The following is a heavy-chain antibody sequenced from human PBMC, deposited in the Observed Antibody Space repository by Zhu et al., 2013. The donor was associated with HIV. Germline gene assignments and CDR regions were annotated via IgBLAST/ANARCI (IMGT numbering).Heavy chain of an antibody. CDR2: INPQSGGT. J-gene: IGHJ4*02. CDR1: GYTFSDHY. Sequence: QVQLVQPGSEMKKPGASVKVSCKTSGYTFSDHYLHWVRQAPGQGLEWMGWINPQSGGTNYAQKFQGRVTMTRDTSMSTAYMELSRVTSDDTAVYYCARDHQSSMARGVKFDYWGQGTLVTVSS. CDR3: ARDHQSSMARGVKFDY. D-gene: IGHD3-10*01. V-gene: IGHV1-2*02.